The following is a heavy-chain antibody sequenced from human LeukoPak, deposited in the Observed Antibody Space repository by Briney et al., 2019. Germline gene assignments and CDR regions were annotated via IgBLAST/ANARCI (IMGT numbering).Heavy chain of an antibody. Sequence: EASVKVSCKASGYTFTGYYMHWVRQAPGQGLEWMGWINPNSGGTNYAQKFQGRVTMTRDTSISTAYMELSRLRSDDTAVYYCARAPYYYDSSGYSYMDVWGKGTTVTISS. J-gene: IGHJ6*03. CDR1: GYTFTGYY. CDR2: INPNSGGT. V-gene: IGHV1-2*02. CDR3: ARAPYYYDSSGYSYMDV. D-gene: IGHD3-22*01.